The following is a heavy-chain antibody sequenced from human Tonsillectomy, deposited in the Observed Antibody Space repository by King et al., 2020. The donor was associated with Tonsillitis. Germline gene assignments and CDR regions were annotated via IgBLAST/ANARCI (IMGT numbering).Heavy chain of an antibody. V-gene: IGHV4-61*02. D-gene: IGHD1-26*01. Sequence: VQLQESGPGLVKPSQTLSLTCSVSGGSISSGGYYWSWIRQPAGKGLGWIGRINTSGNTNYNPSLKSRVTISVDTSKNQFSLRLTSVTAAATAVYYCAGGVGLLDYWGQGTLVTGSS. J-gene: IGHJ4*02. CDR1: GGSISSGGYY. CDR3: AGGVGLLDY. CDR2: INTSGNT.